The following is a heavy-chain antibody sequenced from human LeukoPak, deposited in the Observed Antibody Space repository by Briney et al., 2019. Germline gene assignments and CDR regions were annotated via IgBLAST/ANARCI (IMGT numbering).Heavy chain of an antibody. CDR2: VNSDGKTT. V-gene: IGHV3-74*01. CDR1: GFTVSSNY. J-gene: IGHJ3*02. Sequence: GGSLRLSCAASGFTVSSNYMSWVRQAPGKGLVWVSRVNSDGKTTTYADSVKGRFTISRDNAQNSLYLQMNSLRAEDTAVYYCARDSDAFDIWGQGTMVTVSS. CDR3: ARDSDAFDI.